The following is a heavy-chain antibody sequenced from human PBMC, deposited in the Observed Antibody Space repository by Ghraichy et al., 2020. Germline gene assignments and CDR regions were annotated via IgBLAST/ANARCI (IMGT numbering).Heavy chain of an antibody. Sequence: SETLSLTCTVSGGSISSYYWSWIRQPPGKGLEWIGYIYYSGSTNYNPSLKSRVTISVDTSKNQFSLKLSSVTAADTAVYYCARDNRSGVDYWGQGTLVTVSS. CDR3: ARDNRSGVDY. CDR2: IYYSGST. CDR1: GGSISSYY. J-gene: IGHJ4*02. V-gene: IGHV4-59*01. D-gene: IGHD3-3*01.